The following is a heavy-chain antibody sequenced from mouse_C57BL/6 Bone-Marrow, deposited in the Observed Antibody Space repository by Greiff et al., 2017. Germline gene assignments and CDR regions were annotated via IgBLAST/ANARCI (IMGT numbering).Heavy chain of an antibody. Sequence: QVQLQQPGAELVKPGASVKLSCKASGYTFTSYWMQWVKQRPGQGLEWIGEIDPSDSYTNYNQKFKGKATLTVDTSSSTAYMQLSSLTSEDSAVYYCARGGYYGSYFDDWGQGTTLTVSS. CDR2: IDPSDSYT. V-gene: IGHV1-50*01. J-gene: IGHJ2*01. CDR3: ARGGYYGSYFDD. D-gene: IGHD1-1*01. CDR1: GYTFTSYW.